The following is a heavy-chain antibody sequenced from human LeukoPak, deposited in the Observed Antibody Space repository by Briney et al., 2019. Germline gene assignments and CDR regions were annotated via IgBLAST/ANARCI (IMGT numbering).Heavy chain of an antibody. J-gene: IGHJ4*02. D-gene: IGHD5-18*01. V-gene: IGHV3-23*01. CDR1: GFTFSSYA. CDR3: AKDSAELYSYGAGYYFDY. Sequence: GGSLRLSCAASGFTFSSYAMSLVRQAPGKGLEWVSAIGGSGGSTYNADSVKGRFTISRDNSKNTLYLQMNSLGAEDTAVYYCAKDSAELYSYGAGYYFDYWGQGTLVTVSS. CDR2: IGGSGGST.